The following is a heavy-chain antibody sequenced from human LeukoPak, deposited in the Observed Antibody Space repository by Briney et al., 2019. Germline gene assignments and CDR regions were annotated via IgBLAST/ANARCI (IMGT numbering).Heavy chain of an antibody. CDR2: FDPEDGET. Sequence: GASVKVSCKVSGYTLTELSMHWVRQAPGKGLEWMGGFDPEDGETIYAQKFQGRVTMTEDTSTDTAYMELSSLRSEDTAVYYCATLPDYADAFDIWGQGTMVTVSS. CDR1: GYTLTELS. J-gene: IGHJ3*02. D-gene: IGHD4-17*01. V-gene: IGHV1-24*01. CDR3: ATLPDYADAFDI.